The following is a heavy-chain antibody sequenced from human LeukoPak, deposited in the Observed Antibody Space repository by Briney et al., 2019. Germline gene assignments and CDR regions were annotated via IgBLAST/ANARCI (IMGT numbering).Heavy chain of an antibody. J-gene: IGHJ6*03. CDR3: AREFRAEIGIGGYYYYYMDV. CDR1: GGSISSYY. Sequence: KASETLSLTCTVSGGSISSYYWSWIRQPPGKGLEWIGYMYYSGSTNYNPSLKSRVTISVDMSKNQVSLKLSSVTAADTAVYYCAREFRAEIGIGGYYYYYMDVWGKGTTVTISS. V-gene: IGHV4-59*12. D-gene: IGHD3-16*01. CDR2: MYYSGST.